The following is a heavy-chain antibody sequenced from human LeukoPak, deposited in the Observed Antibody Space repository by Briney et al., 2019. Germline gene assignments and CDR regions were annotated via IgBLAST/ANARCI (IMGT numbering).Heavy chain of an antibody. J-gene: IGHJ3*01. CDR3: ARQAVARPFDL. CDR1: GFIFSDYS. V-gene: IGHV3-21*06. Sequence: GGSLRLPCVASGFIFSDYSMDWVRQAPGKGLEWVSSISSSSAYIFYSDSVKGRFTISRDNAQSSLYLQMNSLRAEDTAVYYCARQAVARPFDLWGQGTMVAVPS. CDR2: ISSSSAYI.